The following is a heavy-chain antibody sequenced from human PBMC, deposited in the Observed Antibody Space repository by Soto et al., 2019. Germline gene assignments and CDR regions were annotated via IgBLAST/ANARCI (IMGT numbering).Heavy chain of an antibody. CDR1: GFTFSSYA. CDR2: ISGSGGST. V-gene: IGHV3-23*01. J-gene: IGHJ4*02. Sequence: PGGSLRLSCAASGFTFSSYAMSWVRQAPGKGLEWVSAISGSGGSTYYADSVKGRFTISRDNSKNTLYLQMNSLRAEDTAVYYCAKDGYCTNGVCYFFYFDYWGQGTLVTVSS. CDR3: AKDGYCTNGVCYFFYFDY. D-gene: IGHD2-8*01.